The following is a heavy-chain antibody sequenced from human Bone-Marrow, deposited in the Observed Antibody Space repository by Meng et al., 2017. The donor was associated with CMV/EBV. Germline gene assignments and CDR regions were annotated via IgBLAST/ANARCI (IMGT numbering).Heavy chain of an antibody. J-gene: IGHJ3*02. D-gene: IGHD2-8*01. CDR2: IKSKTDGGTT. V-gene: IGHV3-15*01. CDR1: GFTFSDYY. CDR3: TTGFSPRSRLGYCTNGVCPIGI. Sequence: GGSLRLSCAASGFTFSDYYMSWIRQAPGKGLEWVGRIKSKTDGGTTDYAAPVKGRFTISRDDSKNTLYLQMNSLKTEDTAVYYCTTGFSPRSRLGYCTNGVCPIGIWGQGTMVTVSS.